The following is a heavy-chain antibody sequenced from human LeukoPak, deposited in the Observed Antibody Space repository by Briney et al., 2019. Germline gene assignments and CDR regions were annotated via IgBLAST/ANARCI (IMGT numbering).Heavy chain of an antibody. V-gene: IGHV4-34*01. CDR1: GGSFSGYY. Sequence: SETLSLTCAVYGGSFSGYYWSWIRQPPGKGLEWIGEINHSGSTNYNPSLKSRVTISVDTYKNQFSLKLSSVTAADTAVYYCAREWRRYYDSSGYYTFDYWGQGTLVTVSS. J-gene: IGHJ4*02. CDR3: AREWRRYYDSSGYYTFDY. CDR2: INHSGST. D-gene: IGHD3-22*01.